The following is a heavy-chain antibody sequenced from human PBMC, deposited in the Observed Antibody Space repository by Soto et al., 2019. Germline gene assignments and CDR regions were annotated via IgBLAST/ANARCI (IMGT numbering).Heavy chain of an antibody. J-gene: IGHJ6*03. Sequence: SETLSLTCAVYGGSFSGYYWSWIRQPPGKGLEWIGEINHSGSTNYNPSLKSRVTISVDTSKNQFSLKLSSVTAADTAVYYCARGITFFGGVIPTGGGYYYYMDVWGKGTTVTVSS. CDR1: GGSFSGYY. D-gene: IGHD3-3*01. CDR3: ARGITFFGGVIPTGGGYYYYMDV. V-gene: IGHV4-34*01. CDR2: INHSGST.